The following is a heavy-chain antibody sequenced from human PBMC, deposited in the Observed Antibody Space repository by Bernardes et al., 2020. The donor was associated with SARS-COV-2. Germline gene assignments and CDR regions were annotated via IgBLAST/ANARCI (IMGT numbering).Heavy chain of an antibody. CDR3: ARSAGMDV. CDR2: IKRDGSET. CDR1: GFTFSNYL. Sequence: GGSLRLSCVASGFTFSNYLFSWVRQAPGKGLEWVANIKRDGSETYYVDSVKGRFTISRDNAKNLVFLQMNSLRAEDTAVFYCARSAGMDVWGQGTMVTVSS. V-gene: IGHV3-7*03. J-gene: IGHJ6*02.